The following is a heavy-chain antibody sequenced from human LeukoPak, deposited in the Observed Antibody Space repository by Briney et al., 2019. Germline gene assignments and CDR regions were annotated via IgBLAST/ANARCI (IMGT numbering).Heavy chain of an antibody. V-gene: IGHV4-59*01. CDR3: ARGEPSETFDY. J-gene: IGHJ4*02. CDR1: RGSISSYF. D-gene: IGHD1-14*01. Sequence: SETLSLTRTVSRGSISSYFWNWIRQPPGKGLEWIGYIYYSGSTNYNPSLKSRVTISVDTSKNQFSLKLSSVTAADTAVYYCARGEPSETFDYWGQGTLVTVSS. CDR2: IYYSGST.